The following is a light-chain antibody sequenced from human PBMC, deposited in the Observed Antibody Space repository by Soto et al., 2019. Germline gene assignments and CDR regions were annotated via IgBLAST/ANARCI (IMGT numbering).Light chain of an antibody. CDR3: QQYSSTPHT. Sequence: EIVLTQSPGTLSLSPGERATLSCRASQSVSSSYLAWYQQKPGQAPRLLIYGASSRATGIPDRFSGSGSGTDFTLTISRLEPEDFAVYYCQQYSSTPHTFGQGTNLEIK. CDR2: GAS. CDR1: QSVSSSY. V-gene: IGKV3-20*01. J-gene: IGKJ2*01.